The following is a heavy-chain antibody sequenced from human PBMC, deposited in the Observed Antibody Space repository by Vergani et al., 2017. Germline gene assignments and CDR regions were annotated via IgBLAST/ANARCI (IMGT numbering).Heavy chain of an antibody. CDR2: IYYTGTT. CDR3: TRCGRSGWAGYFQH. CDR1: GVSIGSNSYY. D-gene: IGHD6-19*01. Sequence: QLQLQESGPGLVKPSETLSLTCTVSGVSIGSNSYYWGWIRQPPGKGLEWIGTIYYTGTTYYNAAHKSRLTISVDTSKNQFSLNLTSVTAADTAVYYCTRCGRSGWAGYFQHWGQGTLVTASS. J-gene: IGHJ1*01. V-gene: IGHV4-39*01.